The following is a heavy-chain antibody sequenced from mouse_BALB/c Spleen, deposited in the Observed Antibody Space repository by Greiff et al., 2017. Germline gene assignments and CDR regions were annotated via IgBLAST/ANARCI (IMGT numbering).Heavy chain of an antibody. CDR1: GFTFSSYG. D-gene: IGHD1-1*02. CDR2: ISSGGSYT. J-gene: IGHJ2*01. Sequence: EVKLVESGGDLVKPGGSLKLSCAASGFTFSSYGMSWVRQTPDKRLEWVATISSGGSYTYYPDNVKGRFTISRDNAKNTLYLQMSSLKSEDTAMYYGARGDGSCPYFDYWGQGTTLTVSS. CDR3: ARGDGSCPYFDY. V-gene: IGHV5-6*01.